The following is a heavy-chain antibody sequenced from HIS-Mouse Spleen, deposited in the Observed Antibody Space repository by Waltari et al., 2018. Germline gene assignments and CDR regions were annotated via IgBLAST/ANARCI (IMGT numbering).Heavy chain of an antibody. V-gene: IGHV3-30-3*01. Sequence: QVQLVESGGGVVQPGRSLRLPCSASGFTFSSYAMHWVRQAPGKVVEWLGVISYDGSNKYYAESGKGRLTISRDNSKNTLYLQMNSLRAEDTAVYYCASHHIAALDYWGQGTLVTVSS. CDR3: ASHHIAALDY. CDR1: GFTFSSYA. J-gene: IGHJ4*02. D-gene: IGHD6-6*01. CDR2: ISYDGSNK.